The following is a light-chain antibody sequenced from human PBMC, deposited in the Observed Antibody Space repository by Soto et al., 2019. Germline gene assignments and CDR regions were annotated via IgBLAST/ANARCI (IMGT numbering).Light chain of an antibody. Sequence: EIVITQSPATLSVSPGERATLSCRASQSVSSDLAWYHQKPGQAPRLLIYGASTRATGIPARFSGSGSGTEFTLTISSLQSEDFAVYYCQQYNNWPPITFGQGTRLEIK. CDR1: QSVSSD. V-gene: IGKV3-15*01. CDR3: QQYNNWPPIT. J-gene: IGKJ5*01. CDR2: GAS.